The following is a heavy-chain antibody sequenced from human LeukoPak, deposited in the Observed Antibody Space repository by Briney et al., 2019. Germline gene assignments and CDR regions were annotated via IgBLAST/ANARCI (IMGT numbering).Heavy chain of an antibody. Sequence: SETLSLTCSVSGDSISGSGYYWGWIRQPPGKGLEWIGSIYYSGSTYYNPSLKSRVTISVDTSKNQFSLKLSSVTAADAALYYCARGLNWGQRTLVTVSS. V-gene: IGHV4-39*01. CDR2: IYYSGST. CDR1: GDSISGSGYY. J-gene: IGHJ4*02. CDR3: ARGLN.